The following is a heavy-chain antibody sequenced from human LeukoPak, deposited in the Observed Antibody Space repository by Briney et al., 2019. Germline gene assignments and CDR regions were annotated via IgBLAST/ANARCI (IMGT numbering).Heavy chain of an antibody. V-gene: IGHV4-39*07. CDR2: IYYSGTT. D-gene: IGHD5-12*01. CDR3: AREGDDYYGDY. J-gene: IGHJ4*02. CDR1: GGSISSSSYY. Sequence: SETLSLTCNVSGGSISSSSYYWGWIRQPPGKGLEWIGSIYYSGTTYYNPSLKSRVTMSVDTSKNQFSLKLSSVTAADTAVYYCAREGDDYYGDYWGQGALVTVSS.